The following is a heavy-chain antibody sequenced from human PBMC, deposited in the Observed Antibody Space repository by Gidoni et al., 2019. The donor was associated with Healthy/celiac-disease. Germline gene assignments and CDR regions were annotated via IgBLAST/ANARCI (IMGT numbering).Heavy chain of an antibody. D-gene: IGHD3-10*01. CDR2: ISWDGGST. CDR3: AKDMTTYGSGSFYYYYGMDV. J-gene: IGHJ6*02. CDR1: GFTFVDCT. V-gene: IGHV3-43*01. Sequence: EVQLVESGGVVVQPGGSLRLSCAASGFTFVDCTMHWVRQAPGKGLEWVSLISWDGGSTYYADSVKGRFTISRDNSKNSLYLQMNSLRTEDTALYYCAKDMTTYGSGSFYYYYGMDVWGQGTTVTVSS.